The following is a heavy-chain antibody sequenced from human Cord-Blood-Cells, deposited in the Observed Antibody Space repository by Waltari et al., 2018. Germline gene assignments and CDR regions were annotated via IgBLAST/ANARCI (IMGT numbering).Heavy chain of an antibody. CDR1: GGSISSSSYY. Sequence: QLQLQESGPGLVKPSETLSLTCTVSGGSISSSSYYWGWIRQPPGKGLEWIGSIDYSGSTYYDPALKSRVPISVDTSKNQFSLKLSSVAAADTAVYYCARQVWYGSGSYYNWFDPWGQGTLVTVSS. CDR3: ARQVWYGSGSYYNWFDP. J-gene: IGHJ5*02. CDR2: IDYSGST. V-gene: IGHV4-39*01. D-gene: IGHD3-10*01.